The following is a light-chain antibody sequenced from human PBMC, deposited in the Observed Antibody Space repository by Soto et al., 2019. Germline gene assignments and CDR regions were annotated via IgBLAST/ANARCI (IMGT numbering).Light chain of an antibody. V-gene: IGLV2-8*01. Sequence: QSALTQPPSASGSPGQSVTISCPGTSSDVGGYNFVSWFQQHPGKAPKLMIYEVSQRPSGVPDRFSGSKSGNTASLTVSGLQAEDEADYYCSSLGFLGTGTKVTVL. CDR2: EVS. J-gene: IGLJ1*01. CDR3: SSLGF. CDR1: SSDVGGYNF.